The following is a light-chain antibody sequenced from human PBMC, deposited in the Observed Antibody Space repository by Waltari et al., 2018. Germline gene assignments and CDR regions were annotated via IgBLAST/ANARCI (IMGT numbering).Light chain of an antibody. CDR2: GAS. V-gene: IGKV3-20*01. Sequence: ETVLTQSPGTLSLFPGENATLSCRASQSVSNYYLAWYQQKPGQAPRLLIYGASTRATGIPARFSGSGSGTDFTLAISRLEPEDFAVYYCQQYGGSPWTFGRGTKVEIK. CDR3: QQYGGSPWT. CDR1: QSVSNYY. J-gene: IGKJ1*01.